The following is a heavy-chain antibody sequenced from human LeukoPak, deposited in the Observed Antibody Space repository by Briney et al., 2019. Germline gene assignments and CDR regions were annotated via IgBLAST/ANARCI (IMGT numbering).Heavy chain of an antibody. CDR2: IYHSGST. Sequence: SETLSLTCTVSGYSISSGYYWGWIRQPPGKGLEWIGSIYHSGSTYYNPSLKSRVTISVDTSKNQFSLKLSSVTAADTAVYYCARVRQQLADYWGQGTLVTVSS. V-gene: IGHV4-38-2*02. D-gene: IGHD6-13*01. J-gene: IGHJ4*02. CDR1: GYSISSGYY. CDR3: ARVRQQLADY.